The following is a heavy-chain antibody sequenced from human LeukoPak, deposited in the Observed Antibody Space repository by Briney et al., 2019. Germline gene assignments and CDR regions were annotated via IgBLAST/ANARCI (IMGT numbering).Heavy chain of an antibody. CDR1: GGSVSSGYYY. V-gene: IGHV4-61*01. CDR3: GRAHRHYSSGWHYYCYYYRDV. D-gene: IGHD6-19*01. Sequence: PSETLSLTCTVSGGSVSSGYYYWSWIPQPPGKGLEWIGYIYYSGSANYNPSLKSRVTITVDTSKIRFSLKLSSLTAADTAVYYCGRAHRHYSSGWHYYCYYYRDVWGKGTTVTVSS. J-gene: IGHJ6*03. CDR2: IYYSGSA.